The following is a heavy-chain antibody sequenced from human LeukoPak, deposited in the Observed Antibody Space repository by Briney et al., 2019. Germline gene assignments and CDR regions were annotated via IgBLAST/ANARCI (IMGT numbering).Heavy chain of an antibody. J-gene: IGHJ4*02. V-gene: IGHV1-69*05. CDR1: GGTFSSYA. CDR2: IIPIFGTA. Sequence: SVKVSCKASGGTFSSYAISWVRQAPGQGLEWMGRIIPIFGTANYAQKFQGRVTITTDEPTSTAYMELSSLRSEDTAVYYCARDVGGSYYYYFDYWGQGTLVTVSS. CDR3: ARDVGGSYYYYFDY. D-gene: IGHD1-26*01.